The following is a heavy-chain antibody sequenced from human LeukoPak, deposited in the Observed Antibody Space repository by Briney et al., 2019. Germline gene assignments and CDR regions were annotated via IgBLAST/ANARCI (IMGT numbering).Heavy chain of an antibody. Sequence: GGSLRLSCAASGFTFSSYWMHWVRQAPGKGLGWVSRINSDGSSTSYVDSVKGRFTISRDNAKNTLYLQMNSLRVEDTAVYYCAKEGYYGSGRYFNWFDPWGQGNLVTVSS. V-gene: IGHV3-74*01. CDR3: AKEGYYGSGRYFNWFDP. CDR2: INSDGSST. J-gene: IGHJ5*02. CDR1: GFTFSSYW. D-gene: IGHD3-10*01.